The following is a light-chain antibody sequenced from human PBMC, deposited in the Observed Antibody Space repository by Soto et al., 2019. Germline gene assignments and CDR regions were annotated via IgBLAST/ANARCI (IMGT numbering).Light chain of an antibody. J-gene: IGKJ4*01. CDR3: LQTYNYPLT. CDR2: GAS. Sequence: AIQMTQSPSSLSASVGDSVTITCRASQDISNDLGWFQQKPGKAPNLLIYGASSVHRGVPSRIIGGGSGSDFTLTISSLQSEDFATYYCLQTYNYPLTFGGGTRVEI. CDR1: QDISND. V-gene: IGKV1-6*01.